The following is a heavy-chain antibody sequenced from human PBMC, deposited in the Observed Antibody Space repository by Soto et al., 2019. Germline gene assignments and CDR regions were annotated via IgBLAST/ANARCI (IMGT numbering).Heavy chain of an antibody. V-gene: IGHV3-48*01. CDR3: ARDTMWGAKD. J-gene: IGHJ4*02. Sequence: GGSLRLSCATSGFTLSSHSMNWVRQAPGKGLEWVSYIGRDSSTTYYADSVKGRFTISRDNAKKSIDLQMNGLRAEDTAVYHCARDTMWGAKDWGRGTQVTVSS. CDR2: IGRDSSTT. CDR1: GFTLSSHS. D-gene: IGHD3-16*01.